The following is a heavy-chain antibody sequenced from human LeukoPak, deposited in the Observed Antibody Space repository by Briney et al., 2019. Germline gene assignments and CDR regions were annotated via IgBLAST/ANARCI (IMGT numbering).Heavy chain of an antibody. Sequence: SETLSLTCTVSGGSISSSSYYWGWIRQPPGKGLEWIGSIYYSGSTYYNPSLKSRVTISVDTSKNQFSLKLSSVTAADTAVYYCARSTPTSQYYDFWSGYRNYYYYGMDVWGQGTTVTASS. CDR2: IYYSGST. CDR3: ARSTPTSQYYDFWSGYRNYYYYGMDV. D-gene: IGHD3-3*01. V-gene: IGHV4-39*01. CDR1: GGSISSSSYY. J-gene: IGHJ6*02.